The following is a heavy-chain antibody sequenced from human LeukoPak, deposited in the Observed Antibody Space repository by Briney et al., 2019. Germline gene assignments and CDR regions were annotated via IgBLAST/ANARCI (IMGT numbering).Heavy chain of an antibody. CDR2: IRGSGGST. Sequence: PGGSLRLSCAASGFTFSSYAMSWVRQAPGKGLEWVSAIRGSGGSTYYADSVKGRFTISSDNSKNTLYLQMNSLRAEETAVYYCAKDQRYYYGPGSYWFDPWGQGTLVPVST. D-gene: IGHD3-10*01. CDR1: GFTFSSYA. CDR3: AKDQRYYYGPGSYWFDP. J-gene: IGHJ5*02. V-gene: IGHV3-23*01.